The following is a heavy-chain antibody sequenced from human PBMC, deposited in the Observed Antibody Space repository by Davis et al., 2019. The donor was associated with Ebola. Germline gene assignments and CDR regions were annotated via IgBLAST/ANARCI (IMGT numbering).Heavy chain of an antibody. CDR3: VCWYDS. CDR2: TDVHGGER. J-gene: IGHJ5*01. Sequence: PGGSLRLSCSASGFTFRNFWMSWVRRAPGKGLEWVAETDVHGGERYYVDSVKGRFTISRDNAKNMLYPQMNDLRVEDTAVYYCVCWYDSWGQGIPVTVS. V-gene: IGHV3-7*03. CDR1: GFTFRNFW.